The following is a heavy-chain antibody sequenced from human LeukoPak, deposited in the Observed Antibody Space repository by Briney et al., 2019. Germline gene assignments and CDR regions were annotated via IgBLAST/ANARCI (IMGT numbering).Heavy chain of an antibody. CDR3: ARDGSSSWIDFWHYYYMDV. CDR1: GFNVSYNY. J-gene: IGHJ6*03. V-gene: IGHV3-53*01. D-gene: IGHD6-13*01. CDR2: IYAGGST. Sequence: GGSLRLSCAASGFNVSYNYISWVRQAPGRKLEWVSVIYAGGSTYYADFVKGRFTISRDTSKNTLYLQMNSLRAEGTAVYYCARDGSSSWIDFWHYYYMDVWGKGTTVTVSS.